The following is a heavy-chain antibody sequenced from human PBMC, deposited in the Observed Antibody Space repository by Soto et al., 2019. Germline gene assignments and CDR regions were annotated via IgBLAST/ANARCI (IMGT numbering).Heavy chain of an antibody. V-gene: IGHV4-4*02. CDR1: GGSISSSNW. J-gene: IGHJ6*02. Sequence: QVQLQESGPGLVKPSGTLSLTCAVSGGSISSSNWWSWVRQPPGKGLEWIGEIYHSGSTNYNPSLQSRVTISVDKSKNQFSLKLSSVTAADTAVYYCAREYYGSGSYYSPDGMDVWGQGTTVTVSS. CDR3: AREYYGSGSYYSPDGMDV. D-gene: IGHD3-10*01. CDR2: IYHSGST.